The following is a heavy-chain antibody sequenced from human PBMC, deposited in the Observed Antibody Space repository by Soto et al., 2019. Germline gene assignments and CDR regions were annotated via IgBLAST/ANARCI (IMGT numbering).Heavy chain of an antibody. D-gene: IGHD4-17*01. CDR1: GGSISSYY. CDR2: IYYSGST. J-gene: IGHJ5*02. V-gene: IGHV4-59*01. Sequence: PSETLSLTCTVSGGSISSYYWSWIRQPPGKGLEWIGYIYYSGSTNYNPSLKSRVTISVDTSKNQFSLKLSSVTAADTAVYYCARYTLLRDYGFSNWFDPWGQGTLVTVSS. CDR3: ARYTLLRDYGFSNWFDP.